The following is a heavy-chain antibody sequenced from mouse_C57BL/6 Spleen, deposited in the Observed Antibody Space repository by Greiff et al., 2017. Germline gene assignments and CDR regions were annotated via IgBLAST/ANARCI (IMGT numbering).Heavy chain of an antibody. J-gene: IGHJ4*01. Sequence: VQLMESGPELVKPGASVKISCKASGYTFTDYYINWVKQRPGQGLEWLGWISPGSGNTKYNEAFKGKATLTVDTSSSTAYMQLRSLTSEYSAVYVCARWDYSNFYAMDYWGQGTSGTVSS. CDR3: ARWDYSNFYAMDY. V-gene: IGHV1-84*01. CDR2: ISPGSGNT. CDR1: GYTFTDYY. D-gene: IGHD2-5*01.